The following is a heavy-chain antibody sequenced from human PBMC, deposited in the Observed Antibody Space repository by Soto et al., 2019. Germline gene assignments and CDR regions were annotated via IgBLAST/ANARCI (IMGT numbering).Heavy chain of an antibody. CDR3: ARDIQLWLTYYFDY. D-gene: IGHD5-18*01. Sequence: PGGSLRLSCAASGFTFSSYGMHWVRQAPGKGLEWVAVIWYDGSNKYYADSVKGRFTISRDNAKNTLYLQMNSLRAEDTAVYYCARDIQLWLTYYFDYWGQGALVNVSS. J-gene: IGHJ4*02. CDR1: GFTFSSYG. V-gene: IGHV3-33*01. CDR2: IWYDGSNK.